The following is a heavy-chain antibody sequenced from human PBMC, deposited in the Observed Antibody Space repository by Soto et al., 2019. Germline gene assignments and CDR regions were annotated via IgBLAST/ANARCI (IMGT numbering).Heavy chain of an antibody. V-gene: IGHV4-4*02. CDR1: GGSISSSNW. D-gene: IGHD3-22*01. J-gene: IGHJ4*02. CDR2: IYHSGST. CDR3: ASSGDDSSGYATSDY. Sequence: QVQLQESGPGLVKPSGTLTLTCAVSGGSISSSNWWSWVRQPPGKGLEWIGEIYHSGSTNYNPSLKSRVTISVDKSKNQFSLKLSSVTAADTAVYYCASSGDDSSGYATSDYWGQGTLVTVSS.